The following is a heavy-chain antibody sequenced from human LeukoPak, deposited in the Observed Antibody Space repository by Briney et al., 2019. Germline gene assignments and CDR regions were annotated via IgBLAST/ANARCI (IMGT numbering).Heavy chain of an antibody. CDR3: ARDGYCSGGSCYRPYGLDV. D-gene: IGHD2-15*01. CDR2: IYSGGST. J-gene: IGHJ6*02. CDR1: GFTVSNNY. V-gene: IGHV3-53*01. Sequence: GGSLSLSFAASGFTVSNNYMGWVRQAPGKGLEWVSVIYSGGSTYYADSVKGRFTISRDNSKNTLNLQMNSLRAEDTAVYYCARDGYCSGGSCYRPYGLDVWGQGTTVTVSS.